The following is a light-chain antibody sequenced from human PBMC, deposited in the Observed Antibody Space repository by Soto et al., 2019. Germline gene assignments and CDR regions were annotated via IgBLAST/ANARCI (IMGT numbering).Light chain of an antibody. CDR2: LEGSGSY. J-gene: IGLJ3*02. Sequence: QPVLTQSSSASASLGSSVKLTCTLSSGHSSYIIAWHQQQPGKAPRYLMKLEGSGSYNKGSGVPDRFSGSSSGADLYLTISNLQFEDEADYYCETWDSNPRVFGGGTKLTVL. CDR3: ETWDSNPRV. V-gene: IGLV4-60*02. CDR1: SGHSSYI.